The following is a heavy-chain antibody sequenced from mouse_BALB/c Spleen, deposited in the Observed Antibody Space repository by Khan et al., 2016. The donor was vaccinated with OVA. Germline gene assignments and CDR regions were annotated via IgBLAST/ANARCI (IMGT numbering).Heavy chain of an antibody. D-gene: IGHD1-1*02. V-gene: IGHV3-2*02. CDR1: GYSITSDYA. CDR2: ISYSGNT. Sequence: EVQLQESGPGLVKPSQSLSLTCTVTGYSITSDYAWNWIRQFPGNKLEWMCYISYSGNTKYNPSLKSRISMTRDTSKNQFFLQLNSVTTEDTATYYCARVYGGDFDYWGQGTTLIVSS. CDR3: ARVYGGDFDY. J-gene: IGHJ2*01.